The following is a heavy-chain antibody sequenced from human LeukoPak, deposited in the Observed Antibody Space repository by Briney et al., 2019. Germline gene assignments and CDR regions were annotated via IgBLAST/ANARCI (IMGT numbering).Heavy chain of an antibody. V-gene: IGHV4-59*01. Sequence: SETLSLTCTVSGGSISSYYWSWIRQPPGKGLEWIGFIYYTGSTNYNPSLKSRVTISVDTSKNQFSLRLSSVTAADTAVYYCARVTGYMTEDYFDYWGQGTLITVSS. D-gene: IGHD6-13*01. CDR1: GGSISSYY. J-gene: IGHJ4*02. CDR3: ARVTGYMTEDYFDY. CDR2: IYYTGST.